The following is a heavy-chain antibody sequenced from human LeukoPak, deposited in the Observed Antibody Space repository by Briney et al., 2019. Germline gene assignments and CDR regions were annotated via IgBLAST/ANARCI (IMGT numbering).Heavy chain of an antibody. CDR3: ARIYGGNSGPFDY. Sequence: PRGSLRLSCAASGFTVSSHYMSWVRQAPGKGLEWVANINQDGRDKFYVDSVNGRFTISRDNAKNSLYLQMSSLRAEDTAMYYCARIYGGNSGPFDYLGQGTLVTVSS. J-gene: IGHJ4*02. V-gene: IGHV3-7*05. CDR1: GFTVSSHY. D-gene: IGHD4-23*01. CDR2: INQDGRDK.